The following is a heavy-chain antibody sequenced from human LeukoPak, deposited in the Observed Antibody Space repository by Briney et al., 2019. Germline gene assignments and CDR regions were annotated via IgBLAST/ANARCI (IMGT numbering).Heavy chain of an antibody. D-gene: IGHD1-26*01. CDR3: ARDRGHGFDY. V-gene: IGHV4-4*07. CDR2: IYTSGST. Sequence: SETLSLTCAVYGGSFSGYYWSWIRQPAGEGLEWIGRIYTSGSTNYNPSLKSRVTMSVDTSKNQFSLKLSSVTAADTAVYYCARDRGHGFDYWGQGTLVTVSS. CDR1: GGSFSGYY. J-gene: IGHJ4*02.